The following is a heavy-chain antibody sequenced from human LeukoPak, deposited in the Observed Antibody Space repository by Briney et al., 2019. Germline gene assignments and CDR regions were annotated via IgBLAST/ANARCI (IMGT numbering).Heavy chain of an antibody. D-gene: IGHD1-26*01. J-gene: IGHJ3*02. CDR1: GYSFTSYW. V-gene: IGHV5-51*01. CDR2: IYPGDSDT. Sequence: GESLKISCKGSGYSFTSYWIGWVRQMPGKGLEWMGIIYPGDSDTRYSPSFQGQVTISADKSISTAYLQWSSLKASDTAMYYCARRAMRGELLNAFDIWGQGTMVTVSS. CDR3: ARRAMRGELLNAFDI.